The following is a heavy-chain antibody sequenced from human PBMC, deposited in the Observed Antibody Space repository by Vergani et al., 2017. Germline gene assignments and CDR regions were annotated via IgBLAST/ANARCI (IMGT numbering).Heavy chain of an antibody. CDR2: IYPGDSDT. V-gene: IGHV5-51*01. Sequence: EVQLVQSGAEVKKPGESLKISCKGSGYSFTSYWIGWVRQMPGKVLEWMGSIYPGDSDTRYSPPFHGQVTISADKSISTASLQWSSLKASDTAIYYCARHVRSYGLDVWGQGPTVTVSS. J-gene: IGHJ6*02. CDR3: ARHVRSYGLDV. CDR1: GYSFTSYW.